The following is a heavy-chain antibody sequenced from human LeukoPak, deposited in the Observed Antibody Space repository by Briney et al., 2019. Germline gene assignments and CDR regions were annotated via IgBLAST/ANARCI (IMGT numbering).Heavy chain of an antibody. V-gene: IGHV4-59*01. J-gene: IGHJ4*02. CDR2: IYYSGST. D-gene: IGHD5-12*01. Sequence: TLSLTCTVSGGSISSYYWSWIRQPPGKGLEWIGYIYYSGSTNYNPSLKSRVTISVDTSKNQFSLKLSSMTAAHTAVYYCARVGGYVGPIDYWGQGTLVSVSS. CDR3: ARVGGYVGPIDY. CDR1: GGSISSYY.